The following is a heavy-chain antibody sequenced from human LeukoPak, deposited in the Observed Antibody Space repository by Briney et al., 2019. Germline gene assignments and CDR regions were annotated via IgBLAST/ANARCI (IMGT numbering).Heavy chain of an antibody. CDR1: GYTFTSYY. D-gene: IGHD3-10*01. CDR3: ARDRVGDTYGYYYGMDV. J-gene: IGHJ6*02. Sequence: GASVKVSCKASGYTFTSYYMHCVRQAPGQGPEWMGIINPSGGYTTYAQKFQGRVTMTTDTSTSTVYMELSSLRSEDTAVYYCARDRVGDTYGYYYGMDVWGQGTTVTVSS. V-gene: IGHV1-46*01. CDR2: INPSGGYT.